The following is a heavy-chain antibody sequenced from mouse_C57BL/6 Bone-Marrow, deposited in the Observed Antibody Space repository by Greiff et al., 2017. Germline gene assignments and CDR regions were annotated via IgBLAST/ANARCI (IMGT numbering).Heavy chain of an antibody. CDR2: IFPSSGTT. Sequence: ESGAELARPGASVKLSCKASGYTFTSYGISWVKQRTGQGLEWIGEIFPSSGTTYYNAMFKGKATLTADNSSSKAYKKLRWLTSEDSAVYFSAKALISQDGKGGYFDYWGQGTTRTVSS. J-gene: IGHJ2*01. CDR1: GYTFTSYG. V-gene: IGHV1-81*01. CDR3: AKALISQDGKGGYFDY. D-gene: IGHD2-1*01.